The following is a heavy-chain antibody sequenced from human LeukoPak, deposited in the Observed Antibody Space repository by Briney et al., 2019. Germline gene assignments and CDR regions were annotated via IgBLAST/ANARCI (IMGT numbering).Heavy chain of an antibody. CDR2: ISGSGSKT. J-gene: IGHJ4*02. CDR1: GFTFSTCA. CDR3: AKDPYGTRYFDY. Sequence: GGSLRLSCAASGFTFSTCAINWVRQAPGKGLEWVSAISGSGSKTFYADSVKGRFTISRDNPKNTLYLQMNSLRPEDTAVYYCAKDPYGTRYFDYWGQGTLVTVSS. V-gene: IGHV3-23*01. D-gene: IGHD2-2*01.